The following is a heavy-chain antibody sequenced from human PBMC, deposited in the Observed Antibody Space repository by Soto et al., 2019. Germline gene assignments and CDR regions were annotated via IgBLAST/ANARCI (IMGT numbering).Heavy chain of an antibody. V-gene: IGHV3-30*03. CDR3: ATHGLGELLHYYYYGMDV. J-gene: IGHJ6*02. CDR2: ISYDGSNK. Sequence: PWGSLRLSCGASGFTFSSYGMHWVRQAPGKGLEWVAGISYDGSNKYYADSVKGRFTISRDNSTNTLYLQMNSLRAEDTAVYYCATHGLGELLHYYYYGMDVWGQGTTVTVSS. D-gene: IGHD3-10*01. CDR1: GFTFSSYG.